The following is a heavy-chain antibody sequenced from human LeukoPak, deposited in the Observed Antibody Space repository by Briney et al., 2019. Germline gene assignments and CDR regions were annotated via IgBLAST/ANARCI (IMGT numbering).Heavy chain of an antibody. CDR1: GXTFSNYA. CDR3: GKDQNVAAAGIPYDY. J-gene: IGHJ4*02. D-gene: IGHD6-13*01. V-gene: IGHV3-23*01. Sequence: PGGSLRLSCAASGXTFSNYAMSWVRQAPGQGLEWVSAISGSGISTYYADSVKGRFTISRDNSKNTLYLQMSSLRAEDTAVYYCGKDQNVAAAGIPYDYWGQGILVTVSS. CDR2: ISGSGIST.